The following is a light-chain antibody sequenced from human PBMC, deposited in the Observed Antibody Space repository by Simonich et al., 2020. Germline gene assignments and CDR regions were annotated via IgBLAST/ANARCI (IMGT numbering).Light chain of an antibody. CDR3: QQYYSTPYT. V-gene: IGKV4-1*01. J-gene: IGKJ2*01. Sequence: DIVMTQSPDSLAVSLGERATINCKSSQSVLYSSNNKNYLAWYQQKPGQPPMLLIYGESTRESGVPDRFSGSGSGTDFTLTISSLQAEDVAVYYCQQYYSTPYTFGQGTKLEIK. CDR1: QSVLYSSNNKNY. CDR2: GES.